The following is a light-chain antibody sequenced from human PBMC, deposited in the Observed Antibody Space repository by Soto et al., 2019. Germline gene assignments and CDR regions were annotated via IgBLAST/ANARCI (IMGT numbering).Light chain of an antibody. CDR1: QSVSTS. Sequence: IVLTQSPGTLAVSPGESAVLSCRASQSVSTSLSWYQHKPGQAPRLFIYDASKRAPGIPARVTGSGSRTDFTITISRLEPEDIANYYGQVRGVRPTFGPGTKVEIK. CDR3: QVRGVRPT. CDR2: DAS. J-gene: IGKJ1*01. V-gene: IGKV3-11*01.